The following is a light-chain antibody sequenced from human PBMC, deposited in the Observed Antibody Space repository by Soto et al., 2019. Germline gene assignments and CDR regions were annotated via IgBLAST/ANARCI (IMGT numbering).Light chain of an antibody. CDR1: ESVSTN. CDR3: QQYGSSPSWT. CDR2: GAS. J-gene: IGKJ1*01. V-gene: IGKV3-20*01. Sequence: IVLTQSPATLSLSPGERATLSCRASESVSTNLAWYQQKAGQAPRLLIYGASTRATGIPARFSGSGSGTDFTLTISRLEPEDFAVYYCQQYGSSPSWTFGQGTKVDNK.